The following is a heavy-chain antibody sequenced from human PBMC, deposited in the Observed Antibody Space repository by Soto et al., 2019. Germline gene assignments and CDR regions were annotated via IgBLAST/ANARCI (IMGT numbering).Heavy chain of an antibody. CDR2: INHSGST. V-gene: IGHV4-34*01. Sequence: SETLSLTCAVYGGSFSGYYWSWIRQPPGKGLEWIGEINHSGSTNYNPSLKSRVTISVDTSKNQFSLNLSSVTAADTAVYYCARNSTYYYDSSGYYYHYYFDYWGQGTLVTVSS. D-gene: IGHD3-22*01. J-gene: IGHJ4*02. CDR1: GGSFSGYY. CDR3: ARNSTYYYDSSGYYYHYYFDY.